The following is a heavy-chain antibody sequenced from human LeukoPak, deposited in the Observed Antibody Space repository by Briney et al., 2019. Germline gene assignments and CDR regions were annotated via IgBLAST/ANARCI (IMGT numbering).Heavy chain of an antibody. CDR3: AHTEVGATTEGDRTDAFDI. CDR2: IHGNDDK. D-gene: IGHD1-26*01. J-gene: IGHJ3*02. V-gene: IGHV2-5*01. Sequence: SGQTLVKPTQTLTLPCTFSVLLLSTPVVAGGWIGEPSGKALEWVALIHGNDDKRYSTSLKSRLTITKDTSKNQVDITMTNMDPVNSATYYCAHTEVGATTEGDRTDAFDIWGQGTMVTVPS. CDR1: VLLLSTPVVA.